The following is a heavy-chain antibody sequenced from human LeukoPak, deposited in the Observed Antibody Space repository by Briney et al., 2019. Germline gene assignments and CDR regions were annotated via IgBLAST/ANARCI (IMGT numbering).Heavy chain of an antibody. D-gene: IGHD3-22*01. CDR1: GFTFSSYW. J-gene: IGHJ4*02. V-gene: IGHV3-7*01. Sequence: PGGSLRLSCAASGFTFSSYWMSWVRQAPGKGLEWVANINQDGSDKNYVDSVKGRFTISRDNAKNSLYLQMNSLRAEDTAVYYCASARHYDSSGFDYWGQGTLVTVSS. CDR3: ASARHYDSSGFDY. CDR2: INQDGSDK.